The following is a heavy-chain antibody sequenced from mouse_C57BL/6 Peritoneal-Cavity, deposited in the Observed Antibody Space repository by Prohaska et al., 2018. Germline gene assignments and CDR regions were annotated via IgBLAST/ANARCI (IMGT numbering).Heavy chain of an antibody. Sequence: EVQRQESGPALVKPAQTVSLTCTGTGNSITNGNHWWNWSRQVSGSKLEWIGYISSSGSTDSNPSLKSRISITRDTSKNQLFLELNSVTTEDIATYYCASEGYYCSLDYWGQGPTLTVSS. J-gene: IGHJ2*01. CDR3: ASEGYYCSLDY. D-gene: IGHD1-1*01. CDR2: ISSSGST. V-gene: IGHV3-4*01. CDR1: GNSITNGNHW.